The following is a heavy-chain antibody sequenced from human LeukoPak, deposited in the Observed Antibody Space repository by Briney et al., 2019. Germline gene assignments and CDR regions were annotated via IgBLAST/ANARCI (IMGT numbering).Heavy chain of an antibody. Sequence: PSETLSLTCTVSGGSINNYYWSWIRQPPGKGLEWIGEINHRGSTNYNPSLKSRVTISVDTSKNQFSLKLSSVTAADTAVYYCASTSAMVYFDYWGQGTLVTVSS. CDR2: INHRGST. D-gene: IGHD5-18*01. CDR1: GGSINNYY. J-gene: IGHJ4*02. CDR3: ASTSAMVYFDY. V-gene: IGHV4-34*01.